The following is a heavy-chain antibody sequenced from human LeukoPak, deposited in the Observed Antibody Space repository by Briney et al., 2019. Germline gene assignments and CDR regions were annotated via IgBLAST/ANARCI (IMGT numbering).Heavy chain of an antibody. CDR2: ISGSGGST. CDR1: GFTFSSYA. D-gene: IGHD3-22*01. CDR3: AKDDVGPYYYDSSGPDY. V-gene: IGHV3-23*01. Sequence: GGSLRLSCAASGFTFSSYAMSWVRQAPGKGLEWVSGISGSGGSTYYADSGKGRFTISRDNSKNTLYLQMNSLRAEDTAVYYCAKDDVGPYYYDSSGPDYWGQGTLVTVSS. J-gene: IGHJ4*02.